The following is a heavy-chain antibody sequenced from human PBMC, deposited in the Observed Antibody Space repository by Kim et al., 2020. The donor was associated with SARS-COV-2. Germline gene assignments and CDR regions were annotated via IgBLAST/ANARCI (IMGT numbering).Heavy chain of an antibody. Sequence: ASVKVSCKVSGYTLTELSMHWVRQAPGRGLEWMGGFDPEDGETIYAQKFQGRVTMTEDTSTDTAYMELSSLRSEDTAGYYCATSTTVTTSGWFDPWGQGTLVTVSS. J-gene: IGHJ5*02. CDR2: FDPEDGET. V-gene: IGHV1-24*01. CDR1: GYTLTELS. D-gene: IGHD4-17*01. CDR3: ATSTTVTTSGWFDP.